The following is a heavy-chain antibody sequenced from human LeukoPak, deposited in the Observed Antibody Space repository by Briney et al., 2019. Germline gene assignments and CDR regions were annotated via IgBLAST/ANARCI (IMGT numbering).Heavy chain of an antibody. CDR2: ISSNGGST. V-gene: IGHV3-64*01. CDR1: GFTFSSYA. D-gene: IGHD6-19*01. CDR3: ARDQRDRKYSSGPNSWFDP. J-gene: IGHJ5*02. Sequence: PGGSLRLSCAASGFTFSSYAMHWVRQAPGKGLEYVSAISSNGGSTYYANSVKGRFTISRDNSKNTLYLQMGSLRAEDMAVYYCARDQRDRKYSSGPNSWFDPWGQGTLVTVSS.